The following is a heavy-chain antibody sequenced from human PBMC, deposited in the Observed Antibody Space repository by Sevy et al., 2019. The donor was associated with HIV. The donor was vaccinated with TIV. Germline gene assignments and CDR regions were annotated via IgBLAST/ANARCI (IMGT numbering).Heavy chain of an antibody. D-gene: IGHD3-22*01. Sequence: GGSLRLSCKPSGFTFSVYAMHWVRQAPGKGLEWVSSISRTDTTYYADSVRDRFTISRDNAKNLLYLEMNSLRDEDTAVYYCAREAYYYDSREENWFDPWGQGTLVTVSS. V-gene: IGHV3-48*02. CDR2: ISRTDTT. CDR1: GFTFSVYA. CDR3: AREAYYYDSREENWFDP. J-gene: IGHJ5*02.